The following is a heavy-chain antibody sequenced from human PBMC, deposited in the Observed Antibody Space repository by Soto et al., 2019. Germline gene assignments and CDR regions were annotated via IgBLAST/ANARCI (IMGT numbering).Heavy chain of an antibody. CDR2: ISHDGSRK. D-gene: IGHD3-3*01. J-gene: IGHJ3*01. CDR3: AKGFSRGPSVLRGFDL. CDR1: GFTFSSYG. Sequence: QVQLVESGGSVVQPGTSLRLSCAASGFTFSSYGIHWVRQAPGKGLEWVALISHDGSRKEYAESQKGRFTISRDNSKNTVYLQMNSLRFEDTAVSFCAKGFSRGPSVLRGFDLWGQGTVVTVSS. V-gene: IGHV3-30*18.